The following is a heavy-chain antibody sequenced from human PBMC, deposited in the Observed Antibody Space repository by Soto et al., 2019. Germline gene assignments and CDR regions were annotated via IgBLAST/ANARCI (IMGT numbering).Heavy chain of an antibody. J-gene: IGHJ4*02. CDR1: GFIFSDHY. D-gene: IGHD1-7*01. V-gene: IGHV3-72*01. Sequence: EVRLVQSGAGLVQPGGSLRLSCAASGFIFSDHYMDWVRQAPGKGLEWVGRSRNRAEGHVTDYAAAVKGRFTISRDNSEISLYLQMDNLKIDVTALYYCASPPTETTTGDYWGQGTLVNVSS. CDR2: SRNRAEGHVT. CDR3: ASPPTETTTGDY.